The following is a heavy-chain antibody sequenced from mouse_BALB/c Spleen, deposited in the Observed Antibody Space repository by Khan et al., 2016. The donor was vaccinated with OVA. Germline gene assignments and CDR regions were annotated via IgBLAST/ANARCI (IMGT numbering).Heavy chain of an antibody. CDR1: GFTFSNYA. J-gene: IGHJ3*01. CDR3: GRDYWFTY. CDR2: ISSGGNT. V-gene: IGHV5-6-5*01. Sequence: EVELVEAGGGLVKPGGSLKLSCAASGFTFSNYAMSWVRQTPEKRLEWVTSISSGGNTYYPDSVKGRFTISRDNARNILYLQMSSLRSEDTAMYYCGRDYWFTYWGQGTLVTVSA.